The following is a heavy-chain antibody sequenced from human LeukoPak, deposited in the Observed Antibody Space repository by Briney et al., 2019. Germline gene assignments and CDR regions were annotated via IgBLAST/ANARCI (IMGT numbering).Heavy chain of an antibody. CDR2: ISSSSSYI. D-gene: IGHD2-2*01. Sequence: GGSLRLSCAASGFTSSSYSMNWVRQAPGKGLEWVSSISSSSSYIYYADSVKGRFTISRDNAKNSLYLQMNSLRAEDTAVYYCARDDVVVPAAKPGLDYWGQGTLVTVSS. CDR1: GFTSSSYS. CDR3: ARDDVVVPAAKPGLDY. J-gene: IGHJ4*02. V-gene: IGHV3-21*01.